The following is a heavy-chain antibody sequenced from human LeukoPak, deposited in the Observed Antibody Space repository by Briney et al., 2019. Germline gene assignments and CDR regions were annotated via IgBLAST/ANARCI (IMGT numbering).Heavy chain of an antibody. Sequence: ASVKVSCKASGYTFSSYYINWVRQAPGQGLEWMGWISAYNGNTNYAQNLQGRVTMTTDTSTSTAYMELSRLRSDDTAVYYCARARPTMTSNLSNYWGQGTLVTVSS. CDR1: GYTFSSYY. D-gene: IGHD3-22*01. CDR2: ISAYNGNT. CDR3: ARARPTMTSNLSNY. V-gene: IGHV1-18*01. J-gene: IGHJ4*02.